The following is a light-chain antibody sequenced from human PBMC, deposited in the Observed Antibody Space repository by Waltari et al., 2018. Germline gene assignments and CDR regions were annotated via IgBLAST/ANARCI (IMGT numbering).Light chain of an antibody. J-gene: IGKJ4*01. V-gene: IGKV1-5*03. CDR3: QQYNSYSLLS. CDR2: KAS. Sequence: DIQMTQSPSTLSASVGDRFTITCRASQSISNWLAWYQQKPGKAPKLLIYKASTLESGGPSRVSGSGSGTEFTLTISSLQPDDFATYYCQQYNSYSLLSFGGGTKVEIK. CDR1: QSISNW.